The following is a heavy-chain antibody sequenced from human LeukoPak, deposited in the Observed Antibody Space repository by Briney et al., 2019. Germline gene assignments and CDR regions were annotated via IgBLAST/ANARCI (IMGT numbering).Heavy chain of an antibody. J-gene: IGHJ4*02. Sequence: GGSLRLSCAASGFTFSSYWTSWVRQAPGKGLEWVANIKQDGSEKYYVDSVKGRFTISRDNAKNSLYLQMNILRAEDTAVYYCARDLPDTRTPGLDYWGQGTLVTVSS. V-gene: IGHV3-7*03. CDR1: GFTFSSYW. CDR3: ARDLPDTRTPGLDY. D-gene: IGHD5-18*01. CDR2: IKQDGSEK.